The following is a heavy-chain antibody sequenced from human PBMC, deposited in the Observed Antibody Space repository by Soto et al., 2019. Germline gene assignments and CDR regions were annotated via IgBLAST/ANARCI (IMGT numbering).Heavy chain of an antibody. D-gene: IGHD6-13*01. CDR1: GGSFSGYY. J-gene: IGHJ4*02. Sequence: PSETLSLTCAVYGGSFSGYYWSWIRQPPGKGLEWIGEINHSGSTNYNPSLKSRVTISVDTSKNQFSLKLSSVTAADTAVYYCARDKGQPRLPFDYWGQGTLVTVSS. V-gene: IGHV4-34*01. CDR2: INHSGST. CDR3: ARDKGQPRLPFDY.